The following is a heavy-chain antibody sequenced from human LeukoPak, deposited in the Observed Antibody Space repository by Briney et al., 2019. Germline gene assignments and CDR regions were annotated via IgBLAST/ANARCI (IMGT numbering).Heavy chain of an antibody. CDR3: ARLSLGYCSGGSCYAYYMDV. CDR1: GYTFTGYY. D-gene: IGHD2-15*01. V-gene: IGHV1-2*06. CDR2: INPNSGGT. Sequence: ASVKVSCKASGYTFTGYYMHWVRQAPGHGLEWMGRINPNSGGTNYAQKFQGRVTMTRDTSISTAYMELSRLRSDDTAVYYCARLSLGYCSGGSCYAYYMDVWGKGTTVTVSS. J-gene: IGHJ6*03.